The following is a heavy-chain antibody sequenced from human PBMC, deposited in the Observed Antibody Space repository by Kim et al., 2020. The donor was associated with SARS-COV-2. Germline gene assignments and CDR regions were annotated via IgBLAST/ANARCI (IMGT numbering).Heavy chain of an antibody. D-gene: IGHD1-26*01. J-gene: IGHJ5*02. Sequence: GGSLRLSCAASGFTFSSHVMHWVRQAPGKGLEGVALISYEGSTQKYTDSVKGRFTASRDNSKNTLFLQMNSLRPEDTAVYYCARNLVGDTDLGPWGQGTLVTVSS. CDR2: ISYEGSTQ. CDR3: ARNLVGDTDLGP. CDR1: GFTFSSHV. V-gene: IGHV3-30*03.